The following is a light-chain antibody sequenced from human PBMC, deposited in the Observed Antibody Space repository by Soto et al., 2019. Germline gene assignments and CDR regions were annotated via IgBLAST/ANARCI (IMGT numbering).Light chain of an antibody. CDR3: QQYGGSPRT. J-gene: IGKJ5*01. CDR2: DAS. V-gene: IGKV3-20*01. CDR1: QSVSSGY. Sequence: EIVLTQSPGTLSLSPGERGTLSCRASQSVSSGYLAWYQQKPGQAPRLLIYDASSRATGIPDRFSGSGSGTDFTLTISRLEPEDFAVYYCQQYGGSPRTFGQGTRLEI.